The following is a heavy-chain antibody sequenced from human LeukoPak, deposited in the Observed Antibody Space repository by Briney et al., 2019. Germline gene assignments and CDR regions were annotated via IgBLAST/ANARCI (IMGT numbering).Heavy chain of an antibody. Sequence: SETMSLTCTVYAASLNDNNYYWGWIRQPPGKGLEWIGSVFYTGSTYYNPSLKSRVTISIDTSKNQFSLNLTFVTAADTAVYYCARDSPMVVPFDYWGQGTLVTVSS. D-gene: IGHD3-10*01. J-gene: IGHJ4*02. CDR1: AASLNDNNYY. CDR3: ARDSPMVVPFDY. V-gene: IGHV4-39*07. CDR2: VFYTGST.